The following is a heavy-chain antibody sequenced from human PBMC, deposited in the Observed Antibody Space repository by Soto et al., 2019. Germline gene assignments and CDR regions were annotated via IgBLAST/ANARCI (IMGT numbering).Heavy chain of an antibody. Sequence: PSETLSLTCTVSGGSIISDYCSFIRQPPGKGLGWIGYISYSGSTNYNPSLKSLVTISVDTSKNEFSLKLSSVTAADTAVYYCARVLTGSSLFDYWGQGTLVTVSS. CDR2: ISYSGST. J-gene: IGHJ4*02. CDR3: ARVLTGSSLFDY. V-gene: IGHV4-59*01. D-gene: IGHD1-26*01. CDR1: GGSIISDY.